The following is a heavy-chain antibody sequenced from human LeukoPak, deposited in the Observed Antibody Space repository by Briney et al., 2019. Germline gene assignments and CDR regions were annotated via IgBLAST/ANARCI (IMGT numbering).Heavy chain of an antibody. V-gene: IGHV1-18*01. CDR2: ISPHNGQT. J-gene: IGHJ5*02. D-gene: IGHD1/OR15-1a*01. CDR3: VKTREHDLNDL. CDR1: GYIFTYYG. Sequence: VASVKVSCKASGYIFTYYGITWVRPAPGQGLEWMGWISPHNGQTLYAHEVQDRVIMTTDASTTTAYMEPRSPRSDDTAVYYCVKTREHDLNDLWGQGTLVTVSS.